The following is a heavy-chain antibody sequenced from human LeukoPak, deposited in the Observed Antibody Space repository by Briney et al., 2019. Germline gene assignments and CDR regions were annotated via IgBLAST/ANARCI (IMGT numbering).Heavy chain of an antibody. J-gene: IGHJ1*01. Sequence: SQTLSLTRAISGDSVSSNSAAWSWIRQSPSRGLEWLGRTYYRSKWFNDYAVSMKGRITISPDTSKNRFSLQLNSMTPEDTAMYYCASFDFQHWGQGTLVTVSS. CDR2: TYYRSKWFN. CDR3: ASFDFQH. CDR1: GDSVSSNSAA. V-gene: IGHV6-1*01.